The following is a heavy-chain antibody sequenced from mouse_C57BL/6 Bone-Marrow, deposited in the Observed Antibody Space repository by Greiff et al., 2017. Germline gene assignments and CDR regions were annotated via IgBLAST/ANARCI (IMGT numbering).Heavy chain of an antibody. CDR3: ASPGAKGY. CDR1: GYTFSGYW. J-gene: IGHJ4*01. CDR2: ILPGSCST. V-gene: IGHV1-9*01. Sequence: QVPLQQSGAELMKPGASVKLSCKATGYTFSGYWIEWVKQRPGHGLAWIGEILPGSCSTNYNEKFKGKATFTADTSSNTAYMQLSRLTTEDSAIYYCASPGAKGYWGQGTSVTVSS.